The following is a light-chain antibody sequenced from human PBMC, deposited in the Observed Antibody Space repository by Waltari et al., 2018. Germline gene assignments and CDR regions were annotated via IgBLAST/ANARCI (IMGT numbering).Light chain of an antibody. CDR2: FND. CDR1: NPTTGARPD. V-gene: IGLV1-40*01. CDR3: QSYDSSLNSVV. J-gene: IGLJ2*01. Sequence: QSVLTQPPAVSGAPGQNVPISCTGTNPTTGARPDVHWYQQFPGTAPNLLIYFNDNRPSGVPDRFSASKSGASASLAITGLQTEDEADYHCQSYDSSLNSVVFGGGTKLTVL.